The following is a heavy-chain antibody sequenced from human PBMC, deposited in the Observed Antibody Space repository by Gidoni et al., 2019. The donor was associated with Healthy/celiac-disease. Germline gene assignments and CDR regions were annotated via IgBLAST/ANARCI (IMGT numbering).Heavy chain of an antibody. Sequence: QVQLVESGGGVVQPGRSLRLSCAASGFTFSSYGMHWVRQAPGKGLEWVAVIWYDGSNKYYADSVKGRFTISRDNSKSTLYLQMNSLRAEDTAVYYCARDYWGSDYWGQGTLVTVSS. J-gene: IGHJ4*02. CDR1: GFTFSSYG. D-gene: IGHD7-27*01. CDR3: ARDYWGSDY. CDR2: IWYDGSNK. V-gene: IGHV3-33*01.